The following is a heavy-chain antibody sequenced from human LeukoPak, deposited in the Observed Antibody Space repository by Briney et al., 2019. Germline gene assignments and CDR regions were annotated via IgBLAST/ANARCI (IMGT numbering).Heavy chain of an antibody. D-gene: IGHD6-13*01. CDR2: IKQDGSEK. V-gene: IGHV3-7*01. CDR3: ARVLAAADEIDY. Sequence: GGSLRLSCAASGFTFSSYRMSWVRQAPGKGLEWVANIKQDGSEKYYVDSVKGRFTISRDNAKNSLYLQMNSLRAEDTAVYYCARVLAAADEIDYWGQGTLVTVSS. J-gene: IGHJ4*02. CDR1: GFTFSSYR.